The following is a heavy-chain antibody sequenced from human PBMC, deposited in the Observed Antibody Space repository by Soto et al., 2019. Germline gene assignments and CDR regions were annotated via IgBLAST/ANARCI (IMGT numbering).Heavy chain of an antibody. D-gene: IGHD3-3*01. CDR2: IYYSGSS. CDR1: GGSISSGDYY. CDR3: ARSRISIFGILIIGSPFDP. J-gene: IGHJ5*02. V-gene: IGHV4-30-4*01. Sequence: KPSETLSLTCTVSGGSISSGDYYWSWIRQPPGKGLEWIGYIYYSGSSYYNPSLKSRVSISIDTSKNQFSLKLRSVTAADTAVYYCARSRISIFGILIIGSPFDPWGQGSLVTVYS.